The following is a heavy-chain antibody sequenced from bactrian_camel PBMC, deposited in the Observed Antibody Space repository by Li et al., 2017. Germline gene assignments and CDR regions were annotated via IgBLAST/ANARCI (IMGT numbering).Heavy chain of an antibody. D-gene: IGHD1*01. V-gene: IGHV3S53*01. CDR3: ATEYGRCRPLAWVYWIEFDY. J-gene: IGHJ4*01. CDR1: EYAHSSHC. CDR2: IDSDGAT. Sequence: VQLVESGGGLVQPGGSLRLSCAASEYAHSSHCVGWFRQRPGKEREGLGIIDSDGATSYPDSVKGRFTISQDNAKDTVYLQIDSLKPEDTAIYYCATEYGRCRPLAWVYWIEFDYWGQGTQVTVS.